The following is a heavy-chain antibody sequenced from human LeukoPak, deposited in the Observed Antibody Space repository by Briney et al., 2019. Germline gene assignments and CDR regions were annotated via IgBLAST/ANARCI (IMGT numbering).Heavy chain of an antibody. CDR3: AREWQGGIAAAGTRIEGDC. V-gene: IGHV3-7*01. D-gene: IGHD6-13*01. CDR2: INQDGSEK. CDR1: GFAVSGYW. J-gene: IGHJ4*02. Sequence: GGSLRLSCAVSGFAVSGYWMSWVRQGPGKGLEWVANINQDGSEKYYVDSVKGRFTISRDNAENSLFLQMSSLRVEDTAVYYCAREWQGGIAAAGTRIEGDCWGQGTLVAVSS.